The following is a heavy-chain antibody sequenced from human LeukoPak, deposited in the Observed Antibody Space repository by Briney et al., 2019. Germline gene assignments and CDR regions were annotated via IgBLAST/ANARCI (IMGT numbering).Heavy chain of an antibody. D-gene: IGHD2-2*01. CDR1: GYTFTGYY. Sequence: ASVKVSCKASGYTFTGYYMHWVRQAPGQGLEWMGWINPNSGGTNYAQKFQGRVTMNRDTSISTAYMELSRLRSDDTAVYYCARDPHTRYCSSTSCSGDYWGQGTLVTVSS. J-gene: IGHJ4*02. CDR2: INPNSGGT. CDR3: ARDPHTRYCSSTSCSGDY. V-gene: IGHV1-2*02.